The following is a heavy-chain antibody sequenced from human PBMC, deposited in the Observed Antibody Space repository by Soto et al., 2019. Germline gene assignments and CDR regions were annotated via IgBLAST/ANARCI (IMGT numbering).Heavy chain of an antibody. V-gene: IGHV3-48*02. J-gene: IGHJ4*02. CDR3: ASRRGIAVAGLDY. CDR2: ISSSSSTI. CDR1: GFTFSSYS. D-gene: IGHD6-19*01. Sequence: GGSLRLSCAASGFTFSSYSMNWVLQAPGKGLEWVSYISSSSSTIYYADSVKGRFTISRDNAKNSMYLQMNSLREEDTAVYYCASRRGIAVAGLDYWGQGTLVTVSS.